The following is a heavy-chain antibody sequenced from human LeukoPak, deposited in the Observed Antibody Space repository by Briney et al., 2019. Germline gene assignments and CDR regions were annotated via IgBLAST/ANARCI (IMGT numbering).Heavy chain of an antibody. Sequence: GGSLRLSCAASGFTFSNYAMNWVRQAPRKGLEWVSVIYSGGSTYYADSVKGRFTISRDNSKNTLYLQMNSLRAEDTAVYYCARAAYSYGFDYWGQGTLVTVSS. V-gene: IGHV3-66*02. CDR3: ARAAYSYGFDY. J-gene: IGHJ4*02. D-gene: IGHD5-18*01. CDR1: GFTFSNYA. CDR2: IYSGGST.